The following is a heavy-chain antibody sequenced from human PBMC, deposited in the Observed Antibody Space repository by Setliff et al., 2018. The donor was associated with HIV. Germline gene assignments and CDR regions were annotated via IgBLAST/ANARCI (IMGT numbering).Heavy chain of an antibody. CDR3: AILHYYGSGSWVGNY. J-gene: IGHJ4*02. Sequence: GASVKVSCKASGYTFTGYYMHWVRQAPGQGLEWMGWINPNSGGTNYAQKFQGRVTMTRDTSISTAYMELSSLRSEDTAVYYCAILHYYGSGSWVGNYWGQGTLVTVSS. D-gene: IGHD3-10*01. CDR2: INPNSGGT. CDR1: GYTFTGYY. V-gene: IGHV1-2*02.